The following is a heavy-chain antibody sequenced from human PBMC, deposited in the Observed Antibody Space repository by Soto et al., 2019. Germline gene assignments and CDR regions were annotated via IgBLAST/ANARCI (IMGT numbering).Heavy chain of an antibody. Sequence: PGGSLRLACAPSGFTCSSYGMHKARQALGKRLEWVAVISYDGSNNYYADSVTGRFTISRDNSKNTLYLQMNSLRAEDTAVYYCAKRLQWLAHSYYYGMDVWGQGTTVTASS. CDR2: ISYDGSNN. CDR3: AKRLQWLAHSYYYGMDV. J-gene: IGHJ6*01. CDR1: GFTCSSYG. V-gene: IGHV3-30*18. D-gene: IGHD6-19*01.